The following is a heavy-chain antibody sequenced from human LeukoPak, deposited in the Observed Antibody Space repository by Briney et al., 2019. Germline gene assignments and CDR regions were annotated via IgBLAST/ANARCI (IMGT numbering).Heavy chain of an antibody. D-gene: IGHD2/OR15-2a*01. CDR2: ISSDSSSI. J-gene: IGHJ5*02. V-gene: IGHV3-21*01. Sequence: PGGPLRLSCVGSGFTLSGYSMNWVRQSPERGLEWVSSISSDSSSIYYGDSLKGRFTVSRDNAKNSLYLQMTGLKDDDTAIYYCTTLSAHWFDPWGRGTLVTVSS. CDR1: GFTLSGYS. CDR3: TTLSAHWFDP.